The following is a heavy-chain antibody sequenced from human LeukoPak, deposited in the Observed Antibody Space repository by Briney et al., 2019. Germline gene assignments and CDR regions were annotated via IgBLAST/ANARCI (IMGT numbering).Heavy chain of an antibody. Sequence: ASETLSLTCAVYGGSFSGYYWSWIRQPPGKGLEWIGEINHSGSTNYNPSLKSRVTISVDTSKNQFSLKLSSVTAADTAVYYCAEGWKEMATWGQGTLVTVSS. CDR2: INHSGST. V-gene: IGHV4-34*01. CDR3: AEGWKEMAT. D-gene: IGHD5-24*01. J-gene: IGHJ5*02. CDR1: GGSFSGYY.